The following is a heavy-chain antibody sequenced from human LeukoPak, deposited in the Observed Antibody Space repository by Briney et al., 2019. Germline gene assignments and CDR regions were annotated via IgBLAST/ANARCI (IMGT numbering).Heavy chain of an antibody. CDR2: VDHTGST. D-gene: IGHD1-1*01. CDR1: DDSITMYY. CDR3: ATGRVSSSTWYSTYYYYFYMDV. Sequence: SETLSLTCSVSDDSITMYYWTWIRQPPGKVLEWIGYVDHTGSTNFNPSLNGRVSISRDTTKNLFSLRLRSVTAADTAVYFCATGRVSSSTWYSTYYYYFYMDVWGKGTTVTVSS. V-gene: IGHV4-59*01. J-gene: IGHJ6*03.